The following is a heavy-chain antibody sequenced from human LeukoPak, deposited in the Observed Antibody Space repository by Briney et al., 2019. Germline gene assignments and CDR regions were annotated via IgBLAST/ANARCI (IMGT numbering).Heavy chain of an antibody. D-gene: IGHD2-2*01. V-gene: IGHV4-4*07. CDR2: IYTSGST. Sequence: PSETLSLTCTVSGGSISSYYWSWIRQPAGKGLEWIGRIYTSGSTNYNPSLKSRVTISVDTSKKQFSLKLSSVTAADTAVYYCARLYCSSTSCYGGPYYYYYYGMDVWGQGTTVTVSS. CDR1: GGSISSYY. CDR3: ARLYCSSTSCYGGPYYYYYYGMDV. J-gene: IGHJ6*02.